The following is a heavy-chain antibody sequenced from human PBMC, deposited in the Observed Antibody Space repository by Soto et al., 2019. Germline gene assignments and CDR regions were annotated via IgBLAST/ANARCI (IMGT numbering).Heavy chain of an antibody. D-gene: IGHD3-3*01. CDR3: ARSWELRFLEWLLLDV. CDR1: GYTFTSYG. Sequence: ASVKVSCKASGYTFTSYGISWGRQAPGQGLELMGWISAYNGNTNYAQKLQGRVTMTTDTSTSTAYMELRSLRSDDTAVYYCARSWELRFLEWLLLDVWGKGTTVTVSS. V-gene: IGHV1-18*01. J-gene: IGHJ6*04. CDR2: ISAYNGNT.